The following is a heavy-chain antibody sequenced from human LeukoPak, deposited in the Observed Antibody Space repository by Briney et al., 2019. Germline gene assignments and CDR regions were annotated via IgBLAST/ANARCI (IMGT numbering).Heavy chain of an antibody. Sequence: ASVKVSCKASGYTFTSYDINWVRQASGQGLEWMGWMNPNSGNTGYAQKFQGRVSMTRNTSISTAYMELSSLRSEDTAVYYCARLYYYGSGSYCAWGQGTLVTVSS. CDR3: ARLYYYGSGSYCA. V-gene: IGHV1-8*01. CDR2: MNPNSGNT. CDR1: GYTFTSYD. D-gene: IGHD3-10*01. J-gene: IGHJ5*02.